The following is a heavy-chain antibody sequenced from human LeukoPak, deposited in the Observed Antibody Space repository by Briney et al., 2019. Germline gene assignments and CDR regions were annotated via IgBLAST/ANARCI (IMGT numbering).Heavy chain of an antibody. CDR3: ATTVAGYPDDYFDY. J-gene: IGHJ4*02. CDR2: INWKTGNG. V-gene: IGHV3-9*01. CDR1: GFNFDDYA. D-gene: IGHD6-19*01. Sequence: GRSLRLSCAVSGFNFDDYAMHWVRQAPGRGLEWVSGINWKTGNGIYADSVKGRFTISRDNAKNSLYLQMNSLRAEDTAVYYCATTVAGYPDDYFDYWGQGTLVTVSS.